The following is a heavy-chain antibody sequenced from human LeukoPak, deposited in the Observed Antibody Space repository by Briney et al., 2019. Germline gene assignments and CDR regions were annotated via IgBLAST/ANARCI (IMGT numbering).Heavy chain of an antibody. CDR1: GFTFDDYG. Sequence: GGSLRLSCAASGFTFDDYGMTWVRQAPGKGLEWVSGINWNGGDTIYADSVKGRFTISRDNAKNSLYLQMNSLRAEDTALYYCASRRLGAINAFDIWGQGTMVTVSS. CDR3: ASRRLGAINAFDI. CDR2: INWNGGDT. V-gene: IGHV3-20*04. D-gene: IGHD3-16*01. J-gene: IGHJ3*02.